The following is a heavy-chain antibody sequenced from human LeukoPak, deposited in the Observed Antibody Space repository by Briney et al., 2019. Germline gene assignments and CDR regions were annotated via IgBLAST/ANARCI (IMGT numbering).Heavy chain of an antibody. D-gene: IGHD6-19*01. J-gene: IGHJ4*02. V-gene: IGHV3-53*01. CDR3: ARVRGSGWYECDY. Sequence: GGSLRLSCAASGFTVSSNYMSWVRQAPGKGLEWVSVIYSGGGTYYADSVKGRFTISRDNSRNTLYLQMNSLRAEDTAVYYCARVRGSGWYECDYWGQGTLVTVSS. CDR2: IYSGGGT. CDR1: GFTVSSNY.